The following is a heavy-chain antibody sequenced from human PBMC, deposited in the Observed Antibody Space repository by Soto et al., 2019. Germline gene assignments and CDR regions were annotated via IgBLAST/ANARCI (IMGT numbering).Heavy chain of an antibody. Sequence: ESGGGLVQPGGALRLSCAASGFTFSSYWMSWVRQAPGKGRAWVANIKQDVSEKYYVASVKVRFTISRDNARNSLYLQMNSLSAEATAVYYCERTIEGYSYGYDYWGQGTLVTVSS. V-gene: IGHV3-7*01. CDR3: ERTIEGYSYGYDY. D-gene: IGHD5-18*01. CDR2: IKQDVSEK. J-gene: IGHJ4*02. CDR1: GFTFSSYW.